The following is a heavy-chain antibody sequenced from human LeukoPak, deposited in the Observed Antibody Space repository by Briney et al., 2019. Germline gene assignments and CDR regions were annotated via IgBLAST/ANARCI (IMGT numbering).Heavy chain of an antibody. V-gene: IGHV4-59*01. D-gene: IGHD1-26*01. CDR3: ARDGSSTGDAFDI. CDR1: GGSISSYY. J-gene: IGHJ3*02. Sequence: PSETLSLTCTVSGGSISSYYWSWIRQPPGKGLEWIGYIYYSGSTNYNPSLKSRVTISVDTSKNQFSLKLSSVTAADTAVYYCARDGSSTGDAFDIWGQGTMVTVSS. CDR2: IYYSGST.